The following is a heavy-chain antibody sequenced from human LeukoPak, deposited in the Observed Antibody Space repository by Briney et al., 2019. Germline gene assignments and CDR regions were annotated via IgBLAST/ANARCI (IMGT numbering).Heavy chain of an antibody. CDR3: AKYLFGSY. V-gene: IGHV3-23*01. D-gene: IGHD3-10*02. Sequence: GGTLRLSCAASGFTFSNYGMSWVRQAPGKGLEWVSAISGSGGSTYYADSVKGRFTISRDNSKNTLYLQMNSLRAEDTAAYYCAKYLFGSYWGQGTLVTVSS. CDR2: ISGSGGST. J-gene: IGHJ4*02. CDR1: GFTFSNYG.